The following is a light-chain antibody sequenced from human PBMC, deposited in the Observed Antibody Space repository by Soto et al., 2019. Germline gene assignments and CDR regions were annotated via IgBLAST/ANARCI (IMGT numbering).Light chain of an antibody. CDR2: DNN. CDR1: SSNIGNNY. CDR3: GTWDSSLSAVV. Sequence: QSVLTQPPSVSAAPGQKVTISCSGSSSNIGNNYVSWYQQIPGTAPKLLIYDNNKRPSGIPDRFSGSKSGTSATLGFTGLQTGDEADYYCGTWDSSLSAVVFGGGTKLTVL. V-gene: IGLV1-51*01. J-gene: IGLJ2*01.